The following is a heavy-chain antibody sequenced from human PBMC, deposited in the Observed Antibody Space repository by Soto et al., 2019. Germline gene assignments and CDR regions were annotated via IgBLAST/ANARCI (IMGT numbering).Heavy chain of an antibody. CDR3: ARTGHDFPYAFDI. V-gene: IGHV4-59*01. CDR2: IHYSGST. Sequence: PSETLSLTCTVSGGSIISYYWSWIRQPPGKGLEWIAYIHYSGSTTYNPSLKSRVTISVDTSKNQFSLKLSSVTAADTAVYYCARTGHDFPYAFDIWGQGTMVTVSS. D-gene: IGHD1-1*01. J-gene: IGHJ3*02. CDR1: GGSIISYY.